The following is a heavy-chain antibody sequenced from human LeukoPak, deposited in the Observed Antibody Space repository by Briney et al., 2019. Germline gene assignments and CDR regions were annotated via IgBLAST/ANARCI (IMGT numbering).Heavy chain of an antibody. CDR3: ARPLRVTMTRGAAFRASSDFDP. CDR2: INPNTGGT. CDR1: GYTFTSYA. V-gene: IGHV1-2*02. D-gene: IGHD3-10*01. J-gene: IGHJ5*02. Sequence: ASVKVSCKASGYTFTSYAMNWVRQAPGQGLEWMGWINPNTGGTKYARRFQDRVTMARDTSISTAYMEVSRLRYDDTAVYYCARPLRVTMTRGAAFRASSDFDPWGQGTLVTVSS.